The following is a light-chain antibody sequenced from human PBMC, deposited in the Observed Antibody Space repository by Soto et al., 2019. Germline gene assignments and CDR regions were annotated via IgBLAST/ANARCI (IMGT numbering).Light chain of an antibody. CDR3: QQYHSYSWT. V-gene: IGKV1-5*01. CDR1: QGVSNW. CDR2: DAS. Sequence: DIQMTQSPSTLSASVGDRVTITCRASQGVSNWLAWYQQKPGKAPELLIYDASSLESGVPSRFSGSGSGTEFTLTISGLQPDDFATYFCQQYHSYSWTFGQGTKVEIK. J-gene: IGKJ1*01.